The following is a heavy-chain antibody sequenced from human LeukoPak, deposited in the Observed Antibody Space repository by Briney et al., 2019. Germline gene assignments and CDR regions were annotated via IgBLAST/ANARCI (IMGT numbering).Heavy chain of an antibody. D-gene: IGHD6-19*01. CDR2: ISYDGSNK. J-gene: IGHJ4*02. CDR1: GFTFSSYG. V-gene: IGHV3-30*03. Sequence: GRSLRLSCAASGFTFSSYGMHWVRQAPGKGLEWVAVISYDGSNKYYADSVKGRFTISRDNAKNSLYLQMNRLRAEDTAVYYCASFSGWIDYWGQGTLVTVSS. CDR3: ASFSGWIDY.